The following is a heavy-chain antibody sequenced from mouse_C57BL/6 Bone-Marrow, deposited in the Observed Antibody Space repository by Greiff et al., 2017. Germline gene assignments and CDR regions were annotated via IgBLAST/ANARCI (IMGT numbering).Heavy chain of an antibody. V-gene: IGHV1-81*01. CDR3: ARCRDY. J-gene: IGHJ4*01. CDR2: IYPRSGNI. CDR1: GYTFTGYG. D-gene: IGHD6-1*01. Sequence: QVQLKESGAELARPGASVKLSCKASGYTFTGYGISWVKQRTGQGLEWIGEIYPRSGNIYYNEKFKGKATLTADKSSSPAYMELRSLTSEDSAVYFCARCRDYWGQGTSVTVSS.